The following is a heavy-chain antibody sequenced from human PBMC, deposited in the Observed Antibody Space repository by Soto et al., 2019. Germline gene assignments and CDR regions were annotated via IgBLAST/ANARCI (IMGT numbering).Heavy chain of an antibody. CDR3: ASARGSYSLSLEGFY. J-gene: IGHJ4*02. CDR1: GFTFSSYS. CDR2: ISSSSSTI. D-gene: IGHD1-26*01. Sequence: GGSLRLSCAASGFTFSSYSMNWVRQAPGKGLEWVSYISSSSSTIYYADSVKGRFTISRDNAKNSLYLQMNSLRDEDTAVYYCASARGSYSLSLEGFYWGQGTLVTVSS. V-gene: IGHV3-48*02.